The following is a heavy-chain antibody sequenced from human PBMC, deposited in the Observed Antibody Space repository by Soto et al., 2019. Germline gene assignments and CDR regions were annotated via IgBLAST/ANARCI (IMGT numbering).Heavy chain of an antibody. V-gene: IGHV3-23*01. Sequence: GGSLRLSCEASGFNFKKFAMGWVRQAPGEGLEWVSGISCCGGSTFYADSVKGRFSLARDDSKNTLSLQLNSLRVEDTAHYYCAKADGEQWLIPHLDNWGQGTQVTVSS. CDR2: ISCCGGST. CDR3: AKADGEQWLIPHLDN. D-gene: IGHD6-19*01. J-gene: IGHJ1*01. CDR1: GFNFKKFA.